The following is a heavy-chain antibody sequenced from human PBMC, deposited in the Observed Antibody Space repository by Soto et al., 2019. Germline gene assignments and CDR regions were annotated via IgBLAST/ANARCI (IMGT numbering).Heavy chain of an antibody. CDR3: ARARATIAAAAIFDC. V-gene: IGHV4-4*02. CDR1: GGSISTSNW. J-gene: IGHJ4*02. Sequence: QVQLQESGPGLVKPSGTLSLTCAVSGGSISTSNWWSWVRQPPGKGLEWIGEFYRTGSTNYNPSLESRLTISVDKSKNQFSLKLTSVTAADTAVYYCARARATIAAAAIFDCWGQGTLVTVSS. D-gene: IGHD6-13*01. CDR2: FYRTGST.